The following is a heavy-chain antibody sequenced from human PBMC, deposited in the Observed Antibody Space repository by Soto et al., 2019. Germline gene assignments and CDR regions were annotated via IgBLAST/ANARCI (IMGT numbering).Heavy chain of an antibody. CDR2: IYPGDSDT. V-gene: IGHV5-51*01. Sequence: ESLKISCKGSGYTFTDYWIGWVRQLPGKGLEWMGIIYPGDSDTRYSPSFQGQVAITADKSTSPAYLKWNTLKASDTDMYYSTRHIRNLPYYSYAMDVGGQGTRGT. J-gene: IGHJ6*02. CDR3: TRHIRNLPYYSYAMDV. CDR1: GYTFTDYW.